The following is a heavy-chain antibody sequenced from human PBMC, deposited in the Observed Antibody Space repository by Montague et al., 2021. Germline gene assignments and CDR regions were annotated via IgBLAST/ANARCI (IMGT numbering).Heavy chain of an antibody. CDR3: AAYYYGGGGRGS. Sequence: ETLSLTCSVSGDSVRCGIYHWGWIRQSPGKGLEWIGYICDGGSATYKTSLGSRVTMSLDTSSNQFSRNLRSATAADTAVYYCAAYYYGGGGRGSWGQGTLVTVSS. D-gene: IGHD3-22*01. V-gene: IGHV4-61*01. CDR1: GDSVRCGIYH. CDR2: ICDGGSA. J-gene: IGHJ5*02.